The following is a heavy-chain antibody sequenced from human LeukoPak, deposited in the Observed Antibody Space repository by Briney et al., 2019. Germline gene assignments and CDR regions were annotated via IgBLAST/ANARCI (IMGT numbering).Heavy chain of an antibody. Sequence: GRSLRLSCAASGFTFSSYAMHWVRQAPGKGLEWVAVISYDGSNKYYADSVKGRFTISRDNSKNTLYLQMNSLRSDDTAVYYCARDPSNSSGWRTWFDPWGQGTLVTVSS. CDR1: GFTFSSYA. CDR3: ARDPSNSSGWRTWFDP. D-gene: IGHD6-19*01. CDR2: ISYDGSNK. V-gene: IGHV3-30-3*01. J-gene: IGHJ5*02.